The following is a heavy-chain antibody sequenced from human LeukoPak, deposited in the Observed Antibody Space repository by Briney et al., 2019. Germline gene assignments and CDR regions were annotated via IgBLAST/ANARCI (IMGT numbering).Heavy chain of an antibody. CDR3: VRGYGDQCDY. CDR1: GFTFSSYA. CDR2: ISGSGGST. V-gene: IGHV3-23*01. J-gene: IGHJ4*02. Sequence: PGGSLRLSCAASGFTFSSYAMSWVRQAPGKGLEWVSGISGSGGSTYYADSVKGRFTISRDNAKNSLYLQMNSLRDEDTAVYYCVRGYGDQCDYWGQGTLVTVSS. D-gene: IGHD4-17*01.